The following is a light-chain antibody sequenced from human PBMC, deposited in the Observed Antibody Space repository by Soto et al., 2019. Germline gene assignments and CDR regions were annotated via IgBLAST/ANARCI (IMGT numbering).Light chain of an antibody. CDR1: QGIVRW. CDR3: QHYYGFSRT. CDR2: DAS. Sequence: DIQMTQSPSTLSASVGDRVTITCRASQGIVRWLAWYQQKPGKAPKLLIYDASSLESGVPSRFSGSGAGTEFTLTISSLQPDDFATYYCQHYYGFSRTFGQGTKGDIK. J-gene: IGKJ1*01. V-gene: IGKV1-5*01.